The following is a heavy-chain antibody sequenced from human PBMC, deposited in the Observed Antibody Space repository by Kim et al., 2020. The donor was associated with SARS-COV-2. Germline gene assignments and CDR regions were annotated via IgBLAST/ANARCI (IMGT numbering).Heavy chain of an antibody. D-gene: IGHD3-10*01. J-gene: IGHJ5*02. Sequence: ASVKVSCKASGYTFTSYGISWVRQAPGQGLEWMGWISAYNGNTNYAQKLQGRVTMTTDTSTSTAYMELRSLRSDDTAVYYCARRASYYGSGKFDPWGQGTLVTVSS. CDR2: ISAYNGNT. V-gene: IGHV1-18*01. CDR1: GYTFTSYG. CDR3: ARRASYYGSGKFDP.